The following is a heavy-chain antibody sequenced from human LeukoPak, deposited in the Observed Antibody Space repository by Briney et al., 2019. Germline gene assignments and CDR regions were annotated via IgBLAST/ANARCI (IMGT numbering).Heavy chain of an antibody. CDR3: AKDSSPADSLYGLGRLFDY. V-gene: IGHV3-9*01. Sequence: GGSLRLSCAASGFTFDDYAMHWVRQAPGKGLEWVSGISWNSGNIGYADSVKGRFTISRDNAKNSLYLQMNSLRAEYTALYYCAKDSSPADSLYGLGRLFDYWGQGTLVTVS. CDR1: GFTFDDYA. J-gene: IGHJ4*02. CDR2: ISWNSGNI. D-gene: IGHD3-16*01.